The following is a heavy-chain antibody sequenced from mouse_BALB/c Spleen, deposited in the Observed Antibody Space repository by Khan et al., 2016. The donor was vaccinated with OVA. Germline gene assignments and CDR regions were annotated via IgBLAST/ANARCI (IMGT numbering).Heavy chain of an antibody. J-gene: IGHJ4*01. D-gene: IGHD1-1*01. CDR2: ISYSGST. CDR1: GYSITSNYA. CDR3: ARGNYYGYAMDY. V-gene: IGHV3-2*02. Sequence: EVELVESGPGLVKPSQSLSLTCTVTGYSITSNYAWNWIRQFPGNKLEWMGYISYSGSTNYNPSLKSRISITRDTSNNQFFLQLNSGTTEDTATYYCARGNYYGYAMDYWGQGTSITVSS.